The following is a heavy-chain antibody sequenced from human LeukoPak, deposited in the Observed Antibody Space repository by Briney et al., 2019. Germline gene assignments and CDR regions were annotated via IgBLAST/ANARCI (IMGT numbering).Heavy chain of an antibody. D-gene: IGHD6-13*01. V-gene: IGHV5-10-1*01. J-gene: IGHJ6*04. CDR1: GYSFTSYW. Sequence: SGESLKISCKGSGYSFTSYWISWVRRMPGKGLEWMGRIDPSDSYTNYSPSFQGHVTISADKSISTAYLQWSSLKASDTAMYYCARQIAAAGYYYYGMDVWGKGTTVTVSS. CDR2: IDPSDSYT. CDR3: ARQIAAAGYYYYGMDV.